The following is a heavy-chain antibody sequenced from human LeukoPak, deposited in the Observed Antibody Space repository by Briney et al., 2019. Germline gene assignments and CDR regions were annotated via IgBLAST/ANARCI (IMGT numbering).Heavy chain of an antibody. CDR1: GYTFTSYY. CDR3: AIVYYYNDSSGILTLYFDY. D-gene: IGHD3-22*01. Sequence: GASVKVSCKTSGYTFTSYYMHWVRQAPGQGLEWMGWVNPTSGGTNYAQKFQGRVTMTRDTSISTAYMELSRLRSDDTAVYYCAIVYYYNDSSGILTLYFDYWGQGTLVTVSS. CDR2: VNPTSGGT. V-gene: IGHV1-2*02. J-gene: IGHJ4*02.